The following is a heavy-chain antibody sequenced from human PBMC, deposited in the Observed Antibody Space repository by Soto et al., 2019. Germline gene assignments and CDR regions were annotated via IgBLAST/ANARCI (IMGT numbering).Heavy chain of an antibody. J-gene: IGHJ4*02. CDR1: GGSITSYY. Sequence: SETLSLTCTVSGGSITSYYWSWIRQPPGKGLEWIGYIYFSGSTNYNPSLKSRVTISVDTSKNQFSLKLSSVTAADTAVYYCARRYSGYGDYWGQGTLVTVSS. CDR3: ARRYSGYGDY. V-gene: IGHV4-59*08. CDR2: IYFSGST. D-gene: IGHD5-12*01.